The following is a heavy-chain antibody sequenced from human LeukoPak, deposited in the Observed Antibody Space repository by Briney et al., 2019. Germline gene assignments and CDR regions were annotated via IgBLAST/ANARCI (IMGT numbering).Heavy chain of an antibody. V-gene: IGHV1-69*05. CDR1: GYTFTSYA. D-gene: IGHD3-3*01. J-gene: IGHJ6*03. Sequence: SVKVSCKASGYTFTSYAMNWVRQAPGQGLEWLGGIVPVFGSANYARTFQGRLAITTDESTKTAYMELSSLIYEDTAVYYCARASIFGVVFYYMDVWGKGTSVTVSS. CDR3: ARASIFGVVFYYMDV. CDR2: IVPVFGSA.